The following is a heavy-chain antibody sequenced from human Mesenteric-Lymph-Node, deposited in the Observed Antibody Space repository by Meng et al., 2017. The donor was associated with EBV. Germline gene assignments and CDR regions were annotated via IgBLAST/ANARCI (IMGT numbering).Heavy chain of an antibody. J-gene: IGHJ4*02. D-gene: IGHD3-22*01. CDR2: ISTYNGNT. V-gene: IGHV1-18*01. Sequence: QLVQPGPESSKPRASVQVSSKASVYSFTSFLISRVRQAPRQGLEWMGWISTYNGNTHYAQNLQGRVTMTTDTSTTTAYMELSSLRSDDTAVYYCASMDSSGYTPGYWGQGSLVTVSS. CDR3: ASMDSSGYTPGY. CDR1: VYSFTSFL.